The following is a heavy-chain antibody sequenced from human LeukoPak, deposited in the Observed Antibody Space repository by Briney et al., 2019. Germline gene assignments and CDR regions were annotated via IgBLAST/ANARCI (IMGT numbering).Heavy chain of an antibody. D-gene: IGHD6-13*01. CDR3: ASDIVAPGLHFEY. V-gene: IGHV3-11*01. Sequence: GGSLRLSCAASGFTFSDFYMTWIRQAPGKGLEWVSYIIPSGTTTYYADSVKGRFTISRDNAKNSLYLQMNSLRAEDTAVYYCASDIVAPGLHFEYWGQGTLATVSS. J-gene: IGHJ4*02. CDR2: IIPSGTTT. CDR1: GFTFSDFY.